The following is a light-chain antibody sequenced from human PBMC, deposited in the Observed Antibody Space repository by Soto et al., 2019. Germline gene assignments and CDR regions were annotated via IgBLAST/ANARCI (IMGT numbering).Light chain of an antibody. J-gene: IGKJ1*01. CDR2: GAS. CDR1: QSVDTTF. CDR3: QQYMSSVT. Sequence: EIVLTQSPGPLSLSPGQRATLSCRASQSVDTTFLASYQKKPRQAPRLLVYGASKRATGIPVSFSGSGSGPDFTLIISRLEPEDFAVYYCQQYMSSVTFGQGTKVEIK. V-gene: IGKV3-20*01.